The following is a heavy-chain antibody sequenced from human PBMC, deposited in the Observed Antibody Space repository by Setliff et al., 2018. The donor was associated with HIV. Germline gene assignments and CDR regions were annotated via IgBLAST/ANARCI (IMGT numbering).Heavy chain of an antibody. V-gene: IGHV1-69-2*01. Sequence: GASVKVSCKVSGYTFSDYYMHWVQQAPGKGLEWMGLVDPEGGKTIYAENFQGRVTITADTSTDTTYMKLTAADTAVYYCARIGSGWSVGWFDPWGQGTLVTVSS. D-gene: IGHD6-13*01. J-gene: IGHJ5*02. CDR2: VDPEGGKT. CDR1: GYTFSDYY. CDR3: ARIGSGWSVGWFDP.